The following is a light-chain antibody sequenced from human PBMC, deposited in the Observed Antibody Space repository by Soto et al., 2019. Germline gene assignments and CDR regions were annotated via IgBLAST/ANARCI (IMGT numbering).Light chain of an antibody. CDR1: QYVGTR. CDR3: HQRQSWPRT. J-gene: IGKJ1*01. Sequence: EIVLTQSPATLSSSPGETATLSCRASQYVGTRLAWYQHKPGQAPRLLIFYTSNRATGIPARFSGSGSGTDFTLNINSLAPEDCAIYYWHQRQSWPRTCGQGTKVEIK. V-gene: IGKV3-11*01. CDR2: YTS.